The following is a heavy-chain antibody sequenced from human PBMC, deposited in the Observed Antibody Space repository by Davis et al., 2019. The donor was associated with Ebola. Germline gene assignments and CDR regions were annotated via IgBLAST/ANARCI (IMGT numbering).Heavy chain of an antibody. Sequence: GESLKISCAASGFTFSGSAMPWVHQASGTGLEWVGRIRSTANSYATAYAASVKGRFTISRDDSKNTAYLQMNSLKTEDTAVYYCTRQGTYQPTDYWGQGTLVTVSS. V-gene: IGHV3-73*01. J-gene: IGHJ4*02. CDR3: TRQGTYQPTDY. CDR1: GFTFSGSA. CDR2: IRSTANSYAT. D-gene: IGHD2-2*01.